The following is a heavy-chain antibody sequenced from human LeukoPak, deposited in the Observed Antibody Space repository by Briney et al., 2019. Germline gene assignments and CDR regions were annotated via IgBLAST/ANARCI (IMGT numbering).Heavy chain of an antibody. D-gene: IGHD3-10*01. J-gene: IGHJ2*01. V-gene: IGHV4-61*02. CDR1: GGSISSGSYY. Sequence: PSETLSLTCTVSGGSISSGSYYWSWIRQPAGKGLEWIGRIYTSGSTNYNPSLKSRVTISVDTSKNQFSLKLSSVTAADTAVYYCARDRVTMVRGVIYRRYFDLWGRGTLVTVSS. CDR3: ARDRVTMVRGVIYRRYFDL. CDR2: IYTSGST.